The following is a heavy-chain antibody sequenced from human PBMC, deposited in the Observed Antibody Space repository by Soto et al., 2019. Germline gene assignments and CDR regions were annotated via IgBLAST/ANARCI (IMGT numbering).Heavy chain of an antibody. CDR2: IIPSNGTT. Sequence: GASVKVSCKASGGTFSSYAISWVRQAPGQGLEWMGWIIPSNGTTKYAQKFQGRVTITRDTSASTAYMELSSLRSEDTAVYYCARDLSQALITIFGDYGMDVWGQGTTVTVSS. D-gene: IGHD3-3*01. V-gene: IGHV1-69*05. CDR3: ARDLSQALITIFGDYGMDV. J-gene: IGHJ6*02. CDR1: GGTFSSYA.